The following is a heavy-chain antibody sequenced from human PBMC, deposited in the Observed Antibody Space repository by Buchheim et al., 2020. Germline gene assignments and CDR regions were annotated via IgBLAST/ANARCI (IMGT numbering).Heavy chain of an antibody. CDR3: ARDECSSTSCFFGELDY. V-gene: IGHV3-30-3*01. CDR1: GFTFSSYA. CDR2: ISYDGVNK. J-gene: IGHJ4*02. Sequence: QVQLVESGEGVVQPGRSLRLSCPASGFTFSSYAMHWVRQAPGRGLEWVAVISYDGVNKYSADSARGRFTISRDNSKNTVYLQMNSLRAEDTAVYYCARDECSSTSCFFGELDYWGQGTL. D-gene: IGHD2-2*01.